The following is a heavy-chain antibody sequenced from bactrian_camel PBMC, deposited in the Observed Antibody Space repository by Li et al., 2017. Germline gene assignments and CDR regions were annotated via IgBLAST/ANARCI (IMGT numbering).Heavy chain of an antibody. V-gene: IGHV3S25*01. CDR2: LDGSGVVT. D-gene: IGHD2*01. CDR3: VRDDGYYAAPA. CDR1: GFPFSRDW. Sequence: QVQLVESGGGLVQPGGSLRLSCHASGFPFSRDWMFWVRQAPGKGLEWVSSLDGSGVVTVYADSLKDRFTISRDNAENMVYLQMNNLKPEDTAVYYCVRDDGYYAAPAGAREPRSPSP. J-gene: IGHJ4*01.